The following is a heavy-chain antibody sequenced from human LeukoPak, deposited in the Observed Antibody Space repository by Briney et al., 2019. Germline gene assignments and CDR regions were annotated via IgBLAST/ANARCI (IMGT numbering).Heavy chain of an antibody. D-gene: IGHD5-12*01. CDR1: GFTFSSYS. V-gene: IGHV3-21*01. Sequence: GGSLRLSRAASGFTFSSYSMNWVRQAPGKGLEWVSSISSSSSYIYYADSVKGRFTISRDNAKNSLYLQMNSLRAEDTAVYYCARGEVATISDYWGQGTLVTVSS. CDR3: ARGEVATISDY. CDR2: ISSSSSYI. J-gene: IGHJ4*02.